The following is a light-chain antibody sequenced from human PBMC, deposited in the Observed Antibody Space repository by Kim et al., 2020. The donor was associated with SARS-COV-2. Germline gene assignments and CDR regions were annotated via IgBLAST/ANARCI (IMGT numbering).Light chain of an antibody. J-gene: IGLJ1*01. CDR2: SDT. Sequence: SVSWYQQLPGTAPKLLIQSDTQRPSGVPDRFSGSKSGTSASLAIRGLQSEDEADYYCASWDDSLNGYYVFGPGTKVTVL. CDR1: S. CDR3: ASWDDSLNGYYV. V-gene: IGLV1-44*01.